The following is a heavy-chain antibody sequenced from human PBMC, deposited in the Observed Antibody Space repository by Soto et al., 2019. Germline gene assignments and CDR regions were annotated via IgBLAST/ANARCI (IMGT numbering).Heavy chain of an antibody. CDR1: GFIFSRYW. CDR3: ARDRGGPQDWFDP. V-gene: IGHV3-7*03. CDR2: INQDGSER. J-gene: IGHJ5*02. D-gene: IGHD2-15*01. Sequence: PGGSLRLSCTASGFIFSRYWMSWVRQAPGKGLEWVANINQDGSERYSVDSVKGRFTISRDNAKNSLYLQVNSLTTEDTAVYYCARDRGGPQDWFDPWRQGTLVTVSS.